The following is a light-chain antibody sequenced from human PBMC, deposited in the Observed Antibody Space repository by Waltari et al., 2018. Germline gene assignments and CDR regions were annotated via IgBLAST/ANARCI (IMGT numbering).Light chain of an antibody. Sequence: DIQMTQSPSSLSASVGDRVTIPCQASQDISNYLNWYQQNPRKAPKLLIYDASNLETGVPSRFSGSGSGTDFTFTISSLQPEDIATYYCQQYDNLPLAFGQGTKLEIK. V-gene: IGKV1-33*01. CDR3: QQYDNLPLA. J-gene: IGKJ2*01. CDR1: QDISNY. CDR2: DAS.